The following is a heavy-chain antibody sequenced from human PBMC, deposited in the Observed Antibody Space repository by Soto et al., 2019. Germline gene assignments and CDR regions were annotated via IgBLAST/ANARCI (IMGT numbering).Heavy chain of an antibody. J-gene: IGHJ6*02. CDR1: GFTFSSYA. Sequence: EVQLLESGGGLVQPGGSLRLSCAASGFTFSSYAMSWVGQAPGKGLEWVSAISGSGGSTYYADSVKGRFSISRDNSKSTLYLQMNGLRAEDTAVYYCEKEGAAAELGLYGMDVWGQGTTVTVSS. D-gene: IGHD6-13*01. CDR2: ISGSGGST. CDR3: EKEGAAAELGLYGMDV. V-gene: IGHV3-23*01.